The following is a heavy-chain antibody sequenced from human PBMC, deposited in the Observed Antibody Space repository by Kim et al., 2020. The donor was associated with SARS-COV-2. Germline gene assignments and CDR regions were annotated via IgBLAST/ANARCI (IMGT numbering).Heavy chain of an antibody. CDR1: GDSISSGGYY. D-gene: IGHD3-16*01. CDR3: ARDVLSNAFDL. V-gene: IGHV4-31*03. J-gene: IGHJ3*01. CDR2: TYYSGST. Sequence: SETLSLTCTVSGDSISSGGYYWSWIRQPPGKGLEWIGCTYYSGSTYSNPSLKSRVTISVDTSKNQFSLKLSSVTAADTAVYYCARDVLSNAFDLWGQGTMVAVSS.